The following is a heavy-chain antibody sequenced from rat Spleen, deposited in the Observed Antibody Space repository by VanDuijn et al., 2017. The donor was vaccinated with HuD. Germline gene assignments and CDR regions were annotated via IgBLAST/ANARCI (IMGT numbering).Heavy chain of an antibody. V-gene: IGHV5-17*01. CDR3: VRQDYTTNYFYYFDY. Sequence: EVQLVESGGGLVQPGGSLKFSCAASGFTFSDYAMAWVRQAPKKGLEWVATILYDTTNTFYRDSVKGRFTISRDNAKNTQYLQLDSLRSVDTATYFCVRQDYTTNYFYYFDYWGQGVMVTVSS. D-gene: IGHD1-6*01. J-gene: IGHJ2*01. CDR1: GFTFSDYA. CDR2: ILYDTTNT.